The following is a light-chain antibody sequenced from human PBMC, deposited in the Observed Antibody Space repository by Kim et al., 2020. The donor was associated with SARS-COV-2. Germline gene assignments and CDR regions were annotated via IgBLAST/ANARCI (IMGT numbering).Light chain of an antibody. CDR2: EGS. CDR1: SSDVGSYNL. CDR3: CSYAGSSTLV. J-gene: IGLJ3*02. Sequence: GPSTTISCTGTSSDVGSYNLVSWYQQHPGKAPKLMIYEGSKRPSGVSNRFSGSKSGNTASLTISGLQAEDEADYYCCSYAGSSTLVFGGGTQLTVL. V-gene: IGLV2-23*01.